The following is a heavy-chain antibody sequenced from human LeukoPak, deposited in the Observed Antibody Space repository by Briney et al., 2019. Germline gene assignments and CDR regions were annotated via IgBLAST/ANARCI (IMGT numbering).Heavy chain of an antibody. J-gene: IGHJ4*02. CDR3: ARGGGGSYYLFDY. CDR2: INPYTGGT. Sequence: APVKVSCKASGYTFTGYYVHWVRQAPGQGLEWMGWINPYTGGTNYAQKFQGRVTMTRDTSISTAYMELSRLRSDDTAVYYCARGGGGSYYLFDYWGQGTLVTVSP. D-gene: IGHD1-26*01. CDR1: GYTFTGYY. V-gene: IGHV1-2*02.